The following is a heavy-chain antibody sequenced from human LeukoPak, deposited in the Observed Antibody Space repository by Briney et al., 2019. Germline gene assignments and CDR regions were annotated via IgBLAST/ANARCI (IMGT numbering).Heavy chain of an antibody. CDR1: GGYTGSHY. CDR2: ISPSGTT. CDR3: ARDFYASGFYFWFDP. Sequence: SETLSLTCTVSGGYTGSHYWSWIRQPAGKGLEWIGRISPSGTTHYNPSLGSRVTMSVDTSKNYSSLRLSSVTAADTAVYYCARDFYASGFYFWFDPWGQGILVTVSS. V-gene: IGHV4-4*07. D-gene: IGHD2/OR15-2a*01. J-gene: IGHJ5*02.